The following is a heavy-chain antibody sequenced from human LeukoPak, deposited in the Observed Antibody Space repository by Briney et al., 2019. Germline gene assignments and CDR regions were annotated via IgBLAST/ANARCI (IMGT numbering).Heavy chain of an antibody. V-gene: IGHV3-48*04. CDR3: ARVDSMEWGVDY. J-gene: IGHJ4*02. CDR2: ISSSSSTI. D-gene: IGHD3-3*01. CDR1: GFTFSSYS. Sequence: GGSLRLSCAASGFTFSSYSMNWVRQAPGKGLEWVSYISSSSSTIYYADSVRGRFTISRDNAKNSLFLQMNSLRAEDTAVYYCARVDSMEWGVDYWGQGTPVTVSS.